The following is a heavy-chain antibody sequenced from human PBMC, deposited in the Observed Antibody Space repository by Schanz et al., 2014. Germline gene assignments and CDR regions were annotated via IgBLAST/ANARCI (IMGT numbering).Heavy chain of an antibody. J-gene: IGHJ4*02. CDR3: ARVNHYYGSGRYHNEGAFFDY. CDR1: GGTFSSYT. D-gene: IGHD3-10*01. Sequence: QVQLVQSGAEVKKPGSSVKVSCKASGGTFSSYTISWVRQAPGQGPEWMGRIIPILGIGNDAQKFQGRVTITADKSTSTAYMELSSLRSEDTALYYCARVNHYYGSGRYHNEGAFFDYWGQGTLVTVSS. CDR2: IIPILGIG. V-gene: IGHV1-69*02.